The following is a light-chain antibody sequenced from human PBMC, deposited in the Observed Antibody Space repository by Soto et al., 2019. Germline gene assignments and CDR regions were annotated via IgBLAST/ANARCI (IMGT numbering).Light chain of an antibody. CDR2: GAS. V-gene: IGKV3-15*01. Sequence: ETVMTQSPATLSVSPGERATLSFRASQSVSRNLAWYQQKPGQAPRLLIHGASTRATGVPDRFSGSGSGTEFTLTISSLQSEDFAVYYCQQYINLWTFGQGTKVDIK. CDR1: QSVSRN. J-gene: IGKJ1*01. CDR3: QQYINLWT.